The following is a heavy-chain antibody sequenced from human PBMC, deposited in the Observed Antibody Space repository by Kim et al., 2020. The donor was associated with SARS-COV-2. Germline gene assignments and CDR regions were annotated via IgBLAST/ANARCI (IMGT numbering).Heavy chain of an antibody. J-gene: IGHJ4*02. D-gene: IGHD6-19*01. V-gene: IGHV4-4*02. Sequence: SETLSLTCAVSGGSISSSNWWSWVRQPPGKGLEWIGEIYHSGSTNYNPSLKSRVTISVDKSKNQFSLKLSSVTAADTAVYYCARVNSSGWYGGAQWEDYWGQGTLVTVSS. CDR3: ARVNSSGWYGGAQWEDY. CDR2: IYHSGST. CDR1: GGSISSSNW.